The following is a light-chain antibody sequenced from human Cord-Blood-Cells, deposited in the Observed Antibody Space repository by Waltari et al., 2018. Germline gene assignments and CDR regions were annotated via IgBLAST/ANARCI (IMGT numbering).Light chain of an antibody. J-gene: IGLJ2*01. CDR1: SSNIGSNT. CDR2: CNN. V-gene: IGLV1-44*01. Sequence: QSVLTQPPSASGTPVQRVTISCSGSSSNIGSNTVNWYQQLPGTAPKHLIYCNNPRPSGVPDRFSGSKSGTSASLAISGLQSEDEADYYCAAGDDSLNVVFGGGTKLTVL. CDR3: AAGDDSLNVV.